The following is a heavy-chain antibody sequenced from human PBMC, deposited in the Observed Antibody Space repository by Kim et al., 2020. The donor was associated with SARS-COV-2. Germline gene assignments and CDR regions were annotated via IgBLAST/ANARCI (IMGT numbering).Heavy chain of an antibody. Sequence: YNPSLKSRVTISVDTSKNQFSLKLSSVTAADTAVYYCARAPPMVTPAFDYWGQGTLVTVSS. V-gene: IGHV4-34*01. J-gene: IGHJ4*02. CDR3: ARAPPMVTPAFDY. D-gene: IGHD5-18*01.